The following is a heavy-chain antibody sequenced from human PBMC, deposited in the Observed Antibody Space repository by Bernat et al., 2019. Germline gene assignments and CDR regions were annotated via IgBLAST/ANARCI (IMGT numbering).Heavy chain of an antibody. CDR1: GFTFSGYP. V-gene: IGHV3-30*04. CDR3: ARGVGGKDTGWYVDL. D-gene: IGHD3-16*01. J-gene: IGHJ2*01. CDR2: VSSDGRKT. Sequence: LVESGGGVVQPGTSLRVSCKGSGFTFSGYPIHWVRRAPGKGPEWVADVSSDGRKTYYADSMKGRFTVSRDNSNNVVYLQMDSLRVDDTSVYSCARGVGGKDTGWYVDLWDRGTLVTIS.